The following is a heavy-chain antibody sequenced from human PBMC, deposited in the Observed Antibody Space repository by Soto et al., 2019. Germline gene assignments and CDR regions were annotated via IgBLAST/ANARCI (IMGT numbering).Heavy chain of an antibody. CDR1: GGTFSSNT. CDR2: IIPILMIA. CDR3: ARGERSLMTTVGAYYFDY. V-gene: IGHV1-69*02. D-gene: IGHD4-17*01. Sequence: QVQLVQSGADVKKPGSSVKVSCKSSGGTFSSNTISWVRQAPGQGLEWMGRIIPILMIANYAHKFQGRVTITADKSTSTAYMEMTSLRSEDTAVYYCARGERSLMTTVGAYYFDYWGQGTLVTVSS. J-gene: IGHJ4*02.